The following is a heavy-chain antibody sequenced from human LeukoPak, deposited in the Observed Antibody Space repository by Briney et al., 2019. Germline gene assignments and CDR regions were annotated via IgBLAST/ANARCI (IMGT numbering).Heavy chain of an antibody. CDR2: INWNGGST. D-gene: IGHD3-9*01. V-gene: IGHV3-20*04. Sequence: PGGSLRLSCAASGFTFDDYGMSWVRQAPGKGLEWVSGINWNGGSTGYADSVKGRFTISRDNAKNSLYLQMNSLRAEDTAVYYCARLMGAPYDILTGYSSDAFDIWGQGTMVTVSS. J-gene: IGHJ3*02. CDR1: GFTFDDYG. CDR3: ARLMGAPYDILTGYSSDAFDI.